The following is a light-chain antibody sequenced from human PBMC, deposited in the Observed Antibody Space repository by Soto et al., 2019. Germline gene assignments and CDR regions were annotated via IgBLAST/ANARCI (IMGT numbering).Light chain of an antibody. CDR3: QQYNNWPPWT. Sequence: EMVMTQSPATLSVSPGERATLSCRASQSVSSNLAWYQQKPGQAPRLLIYGASTRATGIPARFSGSGSGTEFTLTISCLQSEDCAVYYCQQYNNWPPWTFGQGTKVDIK. CDR2: GAS. J-gene: IGKJ1*01. CDR1: QSVSSN. V-gene: IGKV3-15*01.